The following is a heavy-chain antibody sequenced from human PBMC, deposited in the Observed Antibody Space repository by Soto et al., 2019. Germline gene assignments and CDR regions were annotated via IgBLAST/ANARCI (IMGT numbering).Heavy chain of an antibody. D-gene: IGHD6-6*01. J-gene: IGHJ4*02. CDR3: ARVGGVAARTFDY. CDR1: GGSINDFY. CDR2: IYYSGST. V-gene: IGHV4-59*01. Sequence: SETLSLTCTVSGGSINDFYWSWIRQPPGKGLEWIGYIYYSGSTDYNPSLEGRVTISVDTSKNQFSLKLRSVTAADTAVYYCARVGGVAARTFDYWGQGTLVTAPQ.